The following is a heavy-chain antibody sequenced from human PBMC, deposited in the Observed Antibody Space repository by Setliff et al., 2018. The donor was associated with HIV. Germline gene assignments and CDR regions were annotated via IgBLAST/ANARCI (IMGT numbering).Heavy chain of an antibody. CDR2: ISAYNGNT. CDR3: AREIGDYYDSSGYYPPTDYYYGMDV. J-gene: IGHJ6*02. CDR1: GYTFTSYD. D-gene: IGHD3-22*01. Sequence: RASVKVSCKASGYTFTSYDISWVRQAPGQGLEWMGWISAYNGNTNYAQKLQGRVTMTTDTSTSTAYMELRSLRSDDTAVYYCAREIGDYYDSSGYYPPTDYYYGMDVWGQGTTVT. V-gene: IGHV1-18*01.